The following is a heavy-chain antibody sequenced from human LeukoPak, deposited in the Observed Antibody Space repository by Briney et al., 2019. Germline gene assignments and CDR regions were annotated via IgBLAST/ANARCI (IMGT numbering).Heavy chain of an antibody. D-gene: IGHD3-22*01. Sequence: SETLSLTCTVSGGSISSYYWSWIRQPPGKGLEWIGYIYYSGITNYNPSLKSRVTISVDTSKNQFSLKLSSVSASDTAVYYCARQTYYYDSSRYHYYFDYWGQGTLVAVSS. V-gene: IGHV4-59*08. CDR2: IYYSGIT. CDR1: GGSISSYY. J-gene: IGHJ4*02. CDR3: ARQTYYYDSSRYHYYFDY.